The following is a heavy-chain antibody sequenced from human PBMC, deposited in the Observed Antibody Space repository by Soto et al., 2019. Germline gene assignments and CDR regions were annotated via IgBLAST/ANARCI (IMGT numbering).Heavy chain of an antibody. V-gene: IGHV4-59*08. D-gene: IGHD2-15*01. CDR3: ASTDCSGGSCYSAY. CDR2: IYYSGST. Sequence: PSETLSLTCTVSGGSISSYYWSWIRQPPGKGLEWIGYIYYSGSTNYNPSLKSRVTISVGTSKNQFSLKLSSVTAADTAVYYCASTDCSGGSCYSAYWGQGTLVTVSS. J-gene: IGHJ4*02. CDR1: GGSISSYY.